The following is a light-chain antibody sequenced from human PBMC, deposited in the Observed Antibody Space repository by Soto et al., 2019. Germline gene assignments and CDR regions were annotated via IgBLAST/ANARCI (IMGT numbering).Light chain of an antibody. CDR2: DVS. CDR3: SSYASSNYV. CDR1: SSDVCGSNY. J-gene: IGLJ1*01. V-gene: IGLV2-14*03. Sequence: QSALTQPASVSGSPGQSITISCTGTSSDVCGSNYVSWYQQHSGKAPKLIIFDVSHRPSGFSNRFSGSKSGNTASLTISGLQHEDEAVYYCSSYASSNYVFGTGTKVTVL.